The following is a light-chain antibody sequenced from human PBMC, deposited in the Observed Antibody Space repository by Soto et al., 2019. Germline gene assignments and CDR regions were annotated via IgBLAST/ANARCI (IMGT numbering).Light chain of an antibody. V-gene: IGLV2-14*01. CDR2: EVS. Sequence: QSALTQPASVSGSPGQSITISCTGTISDVGGYNYVSWYQQHPGKAPKLIIYEVSNRLSGVSNRFSGSKSGNTASLTISGLQAEDEADYYCNSYTSKSTGVFGTGNKVTVL. CDR3: NSYTSKSTGV. J-gene: IGLJ1*01. CDR1: ISDVGGYNY.